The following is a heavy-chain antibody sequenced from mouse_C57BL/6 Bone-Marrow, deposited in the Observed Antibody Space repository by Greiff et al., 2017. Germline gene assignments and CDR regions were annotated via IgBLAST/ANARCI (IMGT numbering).Heavy chain of an antibody. V-gene: IGHV1-63*01. CDR1: GYTFTNYW. J-gene: IGHJ2*01. CDR2: IYPGGGYT. Sequence: QVQLQQSGAELVRPGTSVKMSCKASGYTFTNYWIGWAKQRPGHGLEWIGDIYPGGGYTNYNEKFKGKATLTADKSSSPAYMQFSSLTSEDSAIYYCARHYDGSSYGYWGQGTTLTVSS. D-gene: IGHD1-1*01. CDR3: ARHYDGSSYGY.